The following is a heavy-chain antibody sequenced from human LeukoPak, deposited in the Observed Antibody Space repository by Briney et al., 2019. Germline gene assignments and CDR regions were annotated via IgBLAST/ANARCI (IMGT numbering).Heavy chain of an antibody. J-gene: IGHJ4*02. CDR2: ISTGGSTI. Sequence: GGSLRLSSVASEFTFSAYSMNWVRQAPGQGLEWVSYISTGGSTIYYADSVKGRFTISRDNAKYSLYLQMNSLRAEDSAVYYCARGGLGSWTFDSWGQGTLVTVSS. CDR1: EFTFSAYS. V-gene: IGHV3-48*04. CDR3: ARGGLGSWTFDS. D-gene: IGHD1-26*01.